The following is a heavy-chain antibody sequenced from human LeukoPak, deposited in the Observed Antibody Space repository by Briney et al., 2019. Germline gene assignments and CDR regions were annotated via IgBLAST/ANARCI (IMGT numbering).Heavy chain of an antibody. V-gene: IGHV1-46*01. D-gene: IGHD1-7*01. CDR3: ARDLGSGQIGTTPGGFDY. J-gene: IGHJ4*02. CDR2: INPSGEFT. CDR1: GYTFTSYF. Sequence: GASVKVSCKASGYTFTSYFIHWVRQAPGQGLEWMGIINPSGEFTTYAQEFQGRVTMTRDMSMSTVHMELSGLRSEDTAVYYCARDLGSGQIGTTPGGFDYWGQGTLVTVSS.